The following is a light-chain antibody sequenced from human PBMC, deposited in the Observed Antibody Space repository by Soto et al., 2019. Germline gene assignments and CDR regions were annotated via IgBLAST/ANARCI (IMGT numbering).Light chain of an antibody. J-gene: IGKJ1*01. CDR1: QSVSSSY. Sequence: EIVLTQSPGTLSLSPGERATLSCRASQSVSSSYLAWYQPKPGQAPRLLIYGASSRATGIPDRFSGSGSGTAFTLPISRLEPEDFSVYYCQQYGSSPQTFGQGTQGEI. CDR2: GAS. CDR3: QQYGSSPQT. V-gene: IGKV3-20*01.